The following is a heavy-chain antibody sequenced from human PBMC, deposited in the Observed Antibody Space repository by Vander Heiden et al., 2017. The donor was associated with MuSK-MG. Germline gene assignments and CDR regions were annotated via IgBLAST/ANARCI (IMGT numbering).Heavy chain of an antibody. CDR1: GYSISSGYY. J-gene: IGHJ3*02. CDR2: IYHSGST. V-gene: IGHV4-38-2*01. Sequence: QVQLQASGPGLVKPSETLSLTCDVSGYSISSGYYWGWIRQPPGKGLEWIGSIYHSGSTYDNQSLKSRVTISVDTSKNQFSLKLSSVTAADTAVYYCARIAVAGTVAFDIWGQGTMVTVSS. D-gene: IGHD6-19*01. CDR3: ARIAVAGTVAFDI.